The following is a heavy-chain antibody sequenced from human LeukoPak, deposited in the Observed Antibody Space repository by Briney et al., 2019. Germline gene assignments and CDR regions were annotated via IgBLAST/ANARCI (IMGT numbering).Heavy chain of an antibody. CDR1: GFTFSSYA. CDR3: ASSGWYSVY. J-gene: IGHJ4*02. CDR2: ISYDGSNK. D-gene: IGHD6-19*01. V-gene: IGHV3-30*04. Sequence: GGSLRLSCAASGFTFSSYAMHWVRQAPGKGLEWVAVISYDGSNKYYADSVKGRFTISRDNSKNTLYLQMNSLRAEDTAVYYCASSGWYSVYWGQGTLVTVSS.